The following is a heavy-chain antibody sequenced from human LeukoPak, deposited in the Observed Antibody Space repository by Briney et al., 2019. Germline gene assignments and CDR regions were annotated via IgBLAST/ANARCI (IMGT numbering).Heavy chain of an antibody. CDR1: GFTFSSYS. J-gene: IGHJ4*02. Sequence: GGSLRLSCAASGFTFSSYSMNWVRQAPGKGLEWASSISSSSSYIYYADSVKGRFTISRDNAKNSLYLQMNSLRAEDTAVYYCARDFYDTSGYYYDYWGQGTLVTVSS. V-gene: IGHV3-21*01. CDR3: ARDFYDTSGYYYDY. CDR2: ISSSSSYI. D-gene: IGHD3-22*01.